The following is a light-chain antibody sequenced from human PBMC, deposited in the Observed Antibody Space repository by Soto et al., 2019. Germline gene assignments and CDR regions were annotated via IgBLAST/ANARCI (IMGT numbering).Light chain of an antibody. J-gene: IGKJ1*01. V-gene: IGKV3-15*01. CDR1: QGIGDT. Sequence: EIVMTQSPASLSVSPGEGVTLSCRANQGIGDTLAWYQHKPGQTPRLLIYDTSTRATGIPDRFSGSGSGTDFPLTISRLEPEDFAIYYCQHYNNWPPWTFGQGTKVDIK. CDR3: QHYNNWPPWT. CDR2: DTS.